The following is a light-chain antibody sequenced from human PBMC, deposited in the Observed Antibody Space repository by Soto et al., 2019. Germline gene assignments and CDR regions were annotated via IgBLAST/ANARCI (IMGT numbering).Light chain of an antibody. Sequence: SALTQPASVSGSPGQSITISCTGTSSDVGGYNYVSWYQQHPGKAPKLMIYDVSNRPSGVSNRFSGSKSGNTASLTISGLQAEDEADYYCSSYTSSISRVFGGGTKVTVL. CDR2: DVS. CDR1: SSDVGGYNY. CDR3: SSYTSSISRV. J-gene: IGLJ2*01. V-gene: IGLV2-14*01.